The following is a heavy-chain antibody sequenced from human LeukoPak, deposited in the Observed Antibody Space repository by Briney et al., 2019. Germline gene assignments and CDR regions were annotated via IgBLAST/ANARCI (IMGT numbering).Heavy chain of an antibody. Sequence: KPSETLSLTCTVSGGSISSYYWSWIRQPPGKGLEWIGYIYYSGSTNYNPSLKSRVTISVDTSKNQFSLKLSSVTAADTAVYYCASWVITFGGVIIPYWGQGTLVTVSS. CDR2: IYYSGST. CDR3: ASWVITFGGVIIPY. J-gene: IGHJ4*02. CDR1: GGSISSYY. D-gene: IGHD3-16*02. V-gene: IGHV4-59*12.